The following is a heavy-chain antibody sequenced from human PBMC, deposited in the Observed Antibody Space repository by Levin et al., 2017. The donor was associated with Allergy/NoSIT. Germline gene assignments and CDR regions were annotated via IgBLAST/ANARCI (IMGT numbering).Heavy chain of an antibody. CDR1: GFTFASYN. Sequence: QAGGSLRLSCAASGFTFASYNMGWVRQAPGKGLEWVSVISGSGGSTYYADSVKGRFTISRDNPKNTLYLHMNSLRAEDTAVYYCAKQKGYIDYWGRGTLVTVSS. CDR3: AKQKGYIDY. V-gene: IGHV3-23*01. CDR2: ISGSGGST. J-gene: IGHJ4*02.